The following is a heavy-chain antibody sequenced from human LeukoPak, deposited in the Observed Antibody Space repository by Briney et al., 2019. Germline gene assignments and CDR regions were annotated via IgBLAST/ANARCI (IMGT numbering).Heavy chain of an antibody. D-gene: IGHD6-6*01. CDR2: INPSGGST. CDR1: VYTFTSYY. Sequence: ASVKVSCKASVYTFTSYYMHWVRQAPGQGLEWMGIINPSGGSTSYAQKFQGRVTMTRDTSTSTVYMELNSLRSEDTAVYYCARGRSIAARPGYFQHWGQGTLVTVSS. CDR3: ARGRSIAARPGYFQH. V-gene: IGHV1-46*01. J-gene: IGHJ1*01.